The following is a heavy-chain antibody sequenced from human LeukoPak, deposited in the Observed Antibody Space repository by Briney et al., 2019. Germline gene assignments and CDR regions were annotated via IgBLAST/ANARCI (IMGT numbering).Heavy chain of an antibody. CDR2: IYTSGST. Sequence: PSQTLSLTCTVSGSSISSGSYYWSWIRQPAGKGLEWIGRIYTSGSTNYNPSLKSRVTISVDTSKNQFSLKLSSVTAADTAVYYCARADGYYYYGMDVWGQGTTVTVSS. D-gene: IGHD5-24*01. V-gene: IGHV4-61*02. CDR3: ARADGYYYYGMDV. CDR1: GSSISSGSYY. J-gene: IGHJ6*02.